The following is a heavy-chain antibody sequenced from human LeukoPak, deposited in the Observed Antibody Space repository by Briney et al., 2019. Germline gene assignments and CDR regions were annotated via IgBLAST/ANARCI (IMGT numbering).Heavy chain of an antibody. CDR3: ARNDILTAGYMDV. V-gene: IGHV3-30*14. Sequence: GRSLRLSCAASGFTFSSYAMHWVRQAPGKGLEWVAVISYDGTNKYYADSVKGRFTISRDISKNTLYLQMNSLRAEDTAVYYCARNDILTAGYMDVWGKGTTVTISS. CDR2: ISYDGTNK. J-gene: IGHJ6*03. D-gene: IGHD3-9*01. CDR1: GFTFSSYA.